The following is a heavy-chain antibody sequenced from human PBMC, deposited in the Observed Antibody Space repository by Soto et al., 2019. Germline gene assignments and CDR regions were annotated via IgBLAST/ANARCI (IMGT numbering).Heavy chain of an antibody. CDR2: ITDSSDTV. J-gene: IGHJ4*02. Sequence: PEGSLRLSCVASGFSFSNYNMNWVRQAPGKGLEWVSYITDSSDTVHYADSVRGRFTISRDNAESSLYLQMNSLRDEDTAVYFCARDFGHGYYLDYWGRGTLVTVSS. D-gene: IGHD3-3*01. CDR3: ARDFGHGYYLDY. V-gene: IGHV3-48*02. CDR1: GFSFSNYN.